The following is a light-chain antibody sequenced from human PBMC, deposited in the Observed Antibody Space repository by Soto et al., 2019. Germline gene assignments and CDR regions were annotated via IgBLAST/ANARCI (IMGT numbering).Light chain of an antibody. V-gene: IGKV1-27*01. Sequence: DIQMIQSPSSLSASVGDRVTITCRASQGISNYLAWYQQKPGKVPKLLIYAASTLQSGVPSRFSGSGSGTDFTLTISSLQPEDVATYYCQKYNSASPWTFGQGTKVEIK. J-gene: IGKJ1*01. CDR3: QKYNSASPWT. CDR2: AAS. CDR1: QGISNY.